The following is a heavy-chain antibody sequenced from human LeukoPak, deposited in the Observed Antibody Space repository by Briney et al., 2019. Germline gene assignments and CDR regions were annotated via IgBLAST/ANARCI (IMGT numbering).Heavy chain of an antibody. Sequence: RGSLRLSCAASGFTFSSYAMSWVRQAPGKGLEWVSAISGSGGSTYYADSVKGRFTISRDNSKNTLYLQMNSLRAEDTAVYYCAKGGDVLRYFDWLGPYYFDYWGQGTLVTVSS. CDR3: AKGGDVLRYFDWLGPYYFDY. CDR1: GFTFSSYA. CDR2: ISGSGGST. J-gene: IGHJ4*02. V-gene: IGHV3-23*01. D-gene: IGHD3-9*01.